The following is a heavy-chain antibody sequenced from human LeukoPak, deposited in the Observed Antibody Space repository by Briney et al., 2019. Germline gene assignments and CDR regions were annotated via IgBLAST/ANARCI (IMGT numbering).Heavy chain of an antibody. J-gene: IGHJ4*02. CDR2: IYYSGST. CDR1: GGSISSSSYY. D-gene: IGHD4-17*01. CDR3: VRYLYGDYLDFFDY. V-gene: IGHV4-39*01. Sequence: SETLSLTCTVSGGSISSSSYYWGWIRQPPGKGLEWIGSIYYSGSTYYNPSLKSRVTISVDTSKNQFSLKLSSVTAADTAVYYCVRYLYGDYLDFFDYWGQGTLVTVSS.